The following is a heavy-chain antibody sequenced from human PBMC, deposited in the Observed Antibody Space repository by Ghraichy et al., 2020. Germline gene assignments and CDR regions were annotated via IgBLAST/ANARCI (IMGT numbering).Heavy chain of an antibody. J-gene: IGHJ4*02. CDR2: ISSGGST. V-gene: IGHV4-59*01. Sequence: SETLYLTCAVSGGSISRYYWSWIRQPPGKGLEWVGYISSGGSTSYKPSLENRVTIEVDTSKNQFSLRLRSVTAADTAVYYCARVVGGTTYDCWGQGTLVTVSS. CDR1: GGSISRYY. CDR3: ARVVGGTTYDC. D-gene: IGHD4-23*01.